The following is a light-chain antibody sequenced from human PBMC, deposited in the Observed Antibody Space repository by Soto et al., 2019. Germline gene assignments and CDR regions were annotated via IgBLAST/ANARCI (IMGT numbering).Light chain of an antibody. J-gene: IGLJ1*01. Sequence: QSVLTQPRSVSGSPGQSVTISCTGASSDVGVYNYVSWYQQYPGKAPKIMIYDVSKRPSGVPDRFSGSKSDNTASLTISGLQAEDEADYYCCSYAGSYTFVFGIGPKVTVL. CDR3: CSYAGSYTFV. V-gene: IGLV2-11*01. CDR2: DVS. CDR1: SSDVGVYNY.